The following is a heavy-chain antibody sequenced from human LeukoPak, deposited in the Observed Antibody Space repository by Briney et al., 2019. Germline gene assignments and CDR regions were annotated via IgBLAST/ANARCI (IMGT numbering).Heavy chain of an antibody. CDR1: GFTFSSYA. CDR2: ISYDGSNK. V-gene: IGHV3-30-3*01. CDR3: AKDLYYDSSGYYSDYYYYYGMDV. J-gene: IGHJ6*02. Sequence: GGFLRLSCAASGFTFSSYAMHWVRQAPGKGLEWVAVISYDGSNKYYADSVKGRFTISRDNSKNTLYLQMNSLRAEDTAVYYCAKDLYYDSSGYYSDYYYYYGMDVWGQGTTVTVSS. D-gene: IGHD3-22*01.